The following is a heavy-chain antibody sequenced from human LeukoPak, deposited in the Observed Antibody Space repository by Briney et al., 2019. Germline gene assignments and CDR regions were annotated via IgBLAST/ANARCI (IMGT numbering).Heavy chain of an antibody. CDR1: GGTFSSYA. CDR2: IIPIFGTA. V-gene: IGHV1-69*05. Sequence: GASVKVSCKASGGTFSSYAISWVRQAPGQGLEWMGGIIPIFGTANYAQKFQGRVTMTRDTSISTAYMELSRLRSDDTAVYYCARDRPFLVVAARFDPWGQGTLVTVSS. D-gene: IGHD2-15*01. J-gene: IGHJ5*02. CDR3: ARDRPFLVVAARFDP.